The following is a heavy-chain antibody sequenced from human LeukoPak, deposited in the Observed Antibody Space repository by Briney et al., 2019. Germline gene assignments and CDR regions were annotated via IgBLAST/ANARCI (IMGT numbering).Heavy chain of an antibody. CDR3: TRTVNSASDF. CDR1: GFTFSSYW. D-gene: IGHD4-23*01. CDR2: INQNGGVK. J-gene: IGHJ4*02. V-gene: IGHV3-7*03. Sequence: PGGSLRLSCAASGFTFSSYWMSWVRQAPGKGLEWVATINQNGGVKYYVDSVKGRFTISRDNAKTSLFLQMNSLRIDDTAMYYCTRTVNSASDFWGQGTLVTVSS.